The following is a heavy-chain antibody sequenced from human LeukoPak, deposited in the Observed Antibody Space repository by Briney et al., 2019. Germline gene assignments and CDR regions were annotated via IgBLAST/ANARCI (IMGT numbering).Heavy chain of an antibody. CDR3: ARQGSGNYLSPVNY. V-gene: IGHV4-39*01. Sequence: SSETLSLTCTVSGGSISSNNYYWGWIRQPPGKGLEWIGTIYYSGSTYYNPSLKSRVTISVDTSKNQFPLKLSSVTAADTAVYYCARQGSGNYLSPVNYWGRGTLVTVSS. D-gene: IGHD1-26*01. CDR2: IYYSGST. CDR1: GGSISSNNYY. J-gene: IGHJ4*02.